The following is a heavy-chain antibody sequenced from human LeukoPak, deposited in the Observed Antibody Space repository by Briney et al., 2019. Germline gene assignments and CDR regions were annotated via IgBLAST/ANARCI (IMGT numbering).Heavy chain of an antibody. CDR2: INWNGGST. CDR1: GFTFDDYG. CDR3: ARAGVYYYDSSGYYVFDD. Sequence: TGGSPRLSCAASGFTFDDYGMSWVRQAPGKGLEWVSGINWNGGSTGYADSVKGRFTISRDNAKNSLYLQMNSLRAEDTALYYCARAGVYYYDSSGYYVFDDWGQGTLVTVSS. J-gene: IGHJ4*02. V-gene: IGHV3-20*04. D-gene: IGHD3-22*01.